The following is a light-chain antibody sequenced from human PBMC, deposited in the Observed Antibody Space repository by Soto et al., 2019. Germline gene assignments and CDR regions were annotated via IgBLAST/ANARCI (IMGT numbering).Light chain of an antibody. J-gene: IGKJ1*01. CDR2: KAS. V-gene: IGKV1-5*03. CDR3: QQYNSYSRT. CDR1: QSISSW. Sequence: IQMTQSPSTLSASVGDRVTITCRASQSISSWWAWYQQKPVKAPKLLIYKASSLESGVPAKFSGSGSGTQFNLTIRSLQPDDFATYYCQQYNSYSRTFGQGTKVEIK.